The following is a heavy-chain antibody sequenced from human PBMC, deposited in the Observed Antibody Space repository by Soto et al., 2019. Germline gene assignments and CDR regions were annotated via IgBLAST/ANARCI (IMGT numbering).Heavy chain of an antibody. CDR1: GGSISSGGYS. CDR3: AAQISRARHY. D-gene: IGHD1-26*01. CDR2: IYHSGRT. Sequence: SETLSLACAVSGGSISSGGYSWSWIRQPPGKGLEWIGYIYHSGRTYYNPSLKSRVTISVDRSKNQFSLKLSSVTAADTAGYYSAAQISRARHYWCQGTLVTVSS. V-gene: IGHV4-30-2*01. J-gene: IGHJ4*02.